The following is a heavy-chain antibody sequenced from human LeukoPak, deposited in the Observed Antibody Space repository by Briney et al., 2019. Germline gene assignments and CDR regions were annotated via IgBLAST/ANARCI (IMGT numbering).Heavy chain of an antibody. Sequence: SETLSLTCAVYGGSFSGYYWSWIRQPPGKGLEWIGEINHSGSTNYNPSLKSRVTISVGTSKNQFSLKLTSVTAADTAVYYCARHAFYYYYYMDVWGKGPRSPSP. J-gene: IGHJ6*03. CDR1: GGSFSGYY. V-gene: IGHV4-34*01. CDR3: ARHAFYYYYYMDV. D-gene: IGHD3-16*01. CDR2: INHSGST.